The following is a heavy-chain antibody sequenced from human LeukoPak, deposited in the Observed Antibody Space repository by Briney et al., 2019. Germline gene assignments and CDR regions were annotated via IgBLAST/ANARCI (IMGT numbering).Heavy chain of an antibody. D-gene: IGHD5-12*01. CDR1: GGTFSSYA. J-gene: IGHJ4*02. CDR2: IIPIFGTA. Sequence: SVKVSCKASGGTFSSYAISWVRQAPGQGLEWMGGIIPIFGTANYAQKFQGRVTITADESTSTAYMELSSLRSEDTAVYYCARARYSGYTQWLRGYYFDYWGQGTLVTVSS. CDR3: ARARYSGYTQWLRGYYFDY. V-gene: IGHV1-69*13.